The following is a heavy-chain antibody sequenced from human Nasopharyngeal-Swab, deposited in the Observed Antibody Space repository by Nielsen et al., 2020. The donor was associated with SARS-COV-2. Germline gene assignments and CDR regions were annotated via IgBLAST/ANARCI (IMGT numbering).Heavy chain of an antibody. J-gene: IGHJ3*02. V-gene: IGHV4-31*02. CDR3: ARAARYSSTWSLPYDAFDI. CDR2: IYYSGST. D-gene: IGHD6-13*01. Sequence: WIRQPPGKGLEWIGYIYYSGSTYYNPSLKSRLTISVDTSKNQFSLKLSSVTAADTAVYYCARAARYSSTWSLPYDAFDIWGQGTMVTASS.